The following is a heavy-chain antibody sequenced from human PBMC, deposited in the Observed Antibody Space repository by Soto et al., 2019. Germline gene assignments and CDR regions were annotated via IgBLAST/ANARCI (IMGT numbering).Heavy chain of an antibody. CDR1: GFTFSSYG. CDR2: ISYDGSNK. CDR3: AKDRQWLAAPVTLFDY. Sequence: GGSLRLSCAASGFTFSSYGMHWVRQAPGKGLEWVAVISYDGSNKYYADSVKGRFTISRDNSKNTPYLQMNSLRAEDTAVYYCAKDRQWLAAPVTLFDYWGQGTLVTVSS. J-gene: IGHJ4*02. V-gene: IGHV3-30*18. D-gene: IGHD6-19*01.